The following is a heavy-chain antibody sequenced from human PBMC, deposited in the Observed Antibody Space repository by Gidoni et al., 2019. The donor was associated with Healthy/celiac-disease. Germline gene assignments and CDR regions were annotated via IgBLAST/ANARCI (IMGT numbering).Heavy chain of an antibody. CDR2: MRGSGGST. CDR3: AKIESMVRGILKDFDY. D-gene: IGHD3-10*01. J-gene: IGHJ4*02. Sequence: EVQLLESGGGLVQPGGSLRLSCAASGFTFSSYAMSWVRQATGKGLKWVSAMRGSGGSTNYADYVKGRFTMSRDNSKNTLDLQMNSLRAENTAVYYCAKIESMVRGILKDFDYWGQGTLVTVSS. V-gene: IGHV3-23*01. CDR1: GFTFSSYA.